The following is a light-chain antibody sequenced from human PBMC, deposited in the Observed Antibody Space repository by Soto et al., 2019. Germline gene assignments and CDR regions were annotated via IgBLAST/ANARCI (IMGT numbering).Light chain of an antibody. Sequence: QSALTQPASVSGSPGQSITISCSGTSSDVGAHNLVSWYQQHPGRAPTLMIYAVSNRPSGVSNRFSGSKSGNTASLTISGLQADDEADYYCCSLTTRDSHVFGPGTKLTVL. CDR1: SSDVGAHNL. CDR2: AVS. J-gene: IGLJ1*01. V-gene: IGLV2-14*01. CDR3: CSLTTRDSHV.